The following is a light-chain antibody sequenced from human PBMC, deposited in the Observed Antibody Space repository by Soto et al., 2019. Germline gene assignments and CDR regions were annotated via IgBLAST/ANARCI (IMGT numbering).Light chain of an antibody. Sequence: AIRMTQSPSSFSASTGDRVTITCRASQGISSYLAWYQQKPGEAPELLIYAASTLQSGVPSRFSGSGSGTDFTLTISCMQSEDFATYYCQQYYSYPLTFGGGTKVDIK. V-gene: IGKV1-8*01. J-gene: IGKJ4*01. CDR3: QQYYSYPLT. CDR2: AAS. CDR1: QGISSY.